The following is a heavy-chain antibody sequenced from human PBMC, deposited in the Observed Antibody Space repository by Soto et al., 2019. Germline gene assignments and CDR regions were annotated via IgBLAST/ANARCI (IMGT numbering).Heavy chain of an antibody. D-gene: IGHD1-20*01. J-gene: IGHJ5*02. Sequence: PSETLSLTCSVSGGSVSSGNYYWSWIRQHPGKGLEWIGYIYYSGSTYYNPSLKSRVTISVDTSKNQFSLKLSSVTAADTAVYYCARRVTRYTRRATYWFDPWGQGTLVTVSS. CDR2: IYYSGST. CDR1: GGSVSSGNYY. V-gene: IGHV4-31*03. CDR3: ARRVTRYTRRATYWFDP.